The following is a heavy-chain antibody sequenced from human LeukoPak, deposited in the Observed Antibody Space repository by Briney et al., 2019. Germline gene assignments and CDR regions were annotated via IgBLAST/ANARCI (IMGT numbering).Heavy chain of an antibody. CDR2: IKHDGSEQ. CDR3: ARVAHYYHLDQ. D-gene: IGHD1-26*01. J-gene: IGHJ4*02. Sequence: GGSLRLSCAASGFTFTTYWMSWVRQAPGKGLEWVANIKHDGSEQNYVDSVKGRFTISRDNAKNSLYLQMKSLRAEDTAVYYCARVAHYYHLDQWGQGTLVTVSS. CDR1: GFTFTTYW. V-gene: IGHV3-7*01.